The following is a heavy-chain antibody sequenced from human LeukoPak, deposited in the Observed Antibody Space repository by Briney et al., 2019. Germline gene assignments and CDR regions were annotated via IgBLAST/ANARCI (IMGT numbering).Heavy chain of an antibody. J-gene: IGHJ6*03. V-gene: IGHV4-4*07. Sequence: SQTLSLTCSVSGASINSHYWSWIRQPAGRGLEWIGRVHVSGSTNYNPSLKSLLTVSVDKSKSQVSLNLSSVTAADTAVYYCARDFGSYSSSSDDYYYYMDVWGKGTTVTVSS. CDR2: VHVSGST. D-gene: IGHD6-6*01. CDR3: ARDFGSYSSSSDDYYYYMDV. CDR1: GASINSHY.